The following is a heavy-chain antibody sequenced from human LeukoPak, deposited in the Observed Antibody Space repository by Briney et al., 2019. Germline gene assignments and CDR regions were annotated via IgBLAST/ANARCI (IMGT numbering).Heavy chain of an antibody. CDR3: ATLSGLTQVPAASAEYFQH. D-gene: IGHD2-2*01. Sequence: ASVKVSCKVSGYTLTELSMHWVRQAPGKGLEWMGGVDPEDGETIYAQKFQGRVTMTEDTSTDTAYMELSSLRSEDTAVYYCATLSGLTQVPAASAEYFQHWGQGTLVTVSS. J-gene: IGHJ1*01. V-gene: IGHV1-24*01. CDR2: VDPEDGET. CDR1: GYTLTELS.